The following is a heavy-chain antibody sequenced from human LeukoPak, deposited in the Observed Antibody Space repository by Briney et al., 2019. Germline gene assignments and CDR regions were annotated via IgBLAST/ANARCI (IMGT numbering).Heavy chain of an antibody. J-gene: IGHJ6*03. CDR2: ISSNGGGT. D-gene: IGHD3-3*01. Sequence: GGSLRLSCAASGFTFSSYAMHWVRQAPGKGLEYVSAISSNGGGTYYANSVKGRFTISRDNSKNTLYLQMGSLRAEDMAVYYCARDIIYDFWSGSRSYYYMDVWGKGTTVTVSS. CDR1: GFTFSSYA. CDR3: ARDIIYDFWSGSRSYYYMDV. V-gene: IGHV3-64*01.